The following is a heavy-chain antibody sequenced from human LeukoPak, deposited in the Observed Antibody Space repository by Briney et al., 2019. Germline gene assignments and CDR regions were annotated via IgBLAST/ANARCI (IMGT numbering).Heavy chain of an antibody. J-gene: IGHJ3*02. V-gene: IGHV3-53*05. D-gene: IGHD1-26*01. CDR1: GFTVSSNY. CDR2: IYSGGST. Sequence: GGSLRLSCAASGFTVSSNYMSWVRQAPGKGLEWVSVIYSGGSTYYADSVKGRFTISRDNSKNTLYLQMNSLRAEDTAVYYCARERIPWELLRGWGAFDIWGQGTMVTVSS. CDR3: ARERIPWELLRGWGAFDI.